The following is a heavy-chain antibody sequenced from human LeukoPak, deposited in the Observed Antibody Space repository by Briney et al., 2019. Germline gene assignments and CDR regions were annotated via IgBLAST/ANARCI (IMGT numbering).Heavy chain of an antibody. CDR3: ARSRITIFGVVITFFDY. V-gene: IGHV1-69*13. CDR1: GGTFSSYA. CDR2: IIPIFGTA. J-gene: IGHJ4*02. Sequence: ASVKVSCTASGGTFSSYAISWVRQAPGQGLEWMGGIIPIFGTATYAQKFQGRVTITADESTSTAYMELSSLRSEDMAVYYCARSRITIFGVVITFFDYWGQGTLVTVSS. D-gene: IGHD3-3*01.